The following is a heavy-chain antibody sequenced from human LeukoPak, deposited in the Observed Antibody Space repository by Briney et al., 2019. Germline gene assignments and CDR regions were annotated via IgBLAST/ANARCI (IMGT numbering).Heavy chain of an antibody. V-gene: IGHV1-2*02. CDR2: INPNSGGT. J-gene: IGHJ4*02. CDR3: ARGSGLYDFWSGHPSSPYDY. D-gene: IGHD3-3*01. CDR1: GYTFTGYY. Sequence: ASVKVSCKASGYTFTGYYMHWVRQAPGQGLEWMGWINPNSGGTNYAQKFQGRVTMTRDTSISTAYMELSRLRSDDTAVYYCARGSGLYDFWSGHPSSPYDYWGQGTLVTVSS.